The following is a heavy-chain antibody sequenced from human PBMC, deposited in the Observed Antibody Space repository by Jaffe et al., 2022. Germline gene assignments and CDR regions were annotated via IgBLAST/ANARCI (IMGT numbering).Heavy chain of an antibody. CDR3: ARRIDSDCSGGSCYSAGNWFDP. Sequence: QVQLQESGPGLVKPSETLSLTCAVSGYSISSGYYWGWIRQPPGKGLEWIGSIYHSGSTYYNPSLKSRVTISVDTSKNQFSLKLSSVTAADTAVYYCARRIDSDCSGGSCYSAGNWFDPWGQGTLVTVSS. CDR2: IYHSGST. V-gene: IGHV4-38-2*01. J-gene: IGHJ5*02. D-gene: IGHD2-15*01. CDR1: GYSISSGYY.